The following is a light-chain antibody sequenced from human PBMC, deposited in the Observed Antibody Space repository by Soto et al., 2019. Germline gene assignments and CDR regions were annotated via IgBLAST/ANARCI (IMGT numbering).Light chain of an antibody. J-gene: IGKJ1*01. V-gene: IGKV3-20*01. Sequence: EIELTQSPGTLSLSPGESATLSCKASQSVSSTSLAWYQQKPGQAPRLLIYGASRRATGIPDRFSGGGSGTDFTLTISRLEPEDFAVYYCQQYGRSPWTFGQGTKVDIK. CDR2: GAS. CDR1: QSVSSTS. CDR3: QQYGRSPWT.